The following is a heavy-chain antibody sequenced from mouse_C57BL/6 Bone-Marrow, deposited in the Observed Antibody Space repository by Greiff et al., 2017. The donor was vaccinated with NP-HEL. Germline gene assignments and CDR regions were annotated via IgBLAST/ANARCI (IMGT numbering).Heavy chain of an antibody. D-gene: IGHD2-13*01. CDR3: ASPMGTGWYFDV. CDR1: GYSITSGYY. V-gene: IGHV3-6*01. Sequence: VQLKESGPGLVKPSQSLSLTCSVTGYSITSGYYWNWIRQFPGNKLEWMGYISYDGSNNYNPSLKNRISITRDTSKNQFFLKLNSVTTEDTATYYCASPMGTGWYFDVWGTGTTVTVSS. CDR2: ISYDGSN. J-gene: IGHJ1*03.